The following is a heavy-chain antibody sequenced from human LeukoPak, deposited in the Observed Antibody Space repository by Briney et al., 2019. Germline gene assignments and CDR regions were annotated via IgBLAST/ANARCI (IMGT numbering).Heavy chain of an antibody. V-gene: IGHV3-48*03. CDR2: ISTGSTT. Sequence: GGSLRLSCAASGFTFSSYEMNWVRQAPGKGLEWVSYISTGSTTYSADSVKGRFTISRDNAEKSLYLQMNSLRAEDTAVYYCVRGAHDFDHWGQGILVSVSS. J-gene: IGHJ4*02. CDR3: VRGAHDFDH. CDR1: GFTFSSYE.